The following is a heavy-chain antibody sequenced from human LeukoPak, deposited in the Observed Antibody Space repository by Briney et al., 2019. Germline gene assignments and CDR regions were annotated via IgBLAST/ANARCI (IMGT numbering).Heavy chain of an antibody. Sequence: GGSLRLSCAASGFSFSNYGMEWVRQAPGKGLEWVAFIPYDGGETDYADSVKGRFTVSRDNSKNTLYLQMYSLRAEDTAVYYCAKRETYDSSGYYYHTYYYYMDVWGRGTTVTVSS. CDR2: IPYDGGET. CDR3: AKRETYDSSGYYYHTYYYYMDV. J-gene: IGHJ6*03. CDR1: GFSFSNYG. D-gene: IGHD3-22*01. V-gene: IGHV3-30*02.